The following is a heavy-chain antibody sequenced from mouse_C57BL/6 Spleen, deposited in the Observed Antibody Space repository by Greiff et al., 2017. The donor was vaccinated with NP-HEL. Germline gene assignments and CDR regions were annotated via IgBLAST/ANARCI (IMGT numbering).Heavy chain of an antibody. Sequence: EVQLQQSGAELVRPGASVKLSCTASGFNIKDDYMHWVKQRPEQGLEWIGWIDPENGDTEYASKFQGKATITADTSYNTAYLQLSSLTSEDTAVYYCTTRGLRNWYFDVWGTGTTVTVSS. V-gene: IGHV14-4*01. CDR1: GFNIKDDY. D-gene: IGHD2-2*01. CDR3: TTRGLRNWYFDV. CDR2: IDPENGDT. J-gene: IGHJ1*03.